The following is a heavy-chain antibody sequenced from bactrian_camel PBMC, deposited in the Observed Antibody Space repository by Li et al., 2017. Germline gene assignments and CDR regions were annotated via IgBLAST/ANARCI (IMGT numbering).Heavy chain of an antibody. CDR2: SITADLNP. CDR3: AGDLYSPRLQVSGWGRCEARNVDEYNS. CDR1: GYITKGRC. Sequence: HVQLVESGGGSVQAGGTLGLSCSGSGYITKGRCMAWFRQAPGKEREGVASITADLNPWYAPSVQDRFTISADNTKNTLYLQMNRLKPEDTAMYFCAGDLYSPRLQVSGWGRCEARNVDEYNSRGQGTQVTVS. V-gene: IGHV3S1*01. J-gene: IGHJ4*01. D-gene: IGHD5*01.